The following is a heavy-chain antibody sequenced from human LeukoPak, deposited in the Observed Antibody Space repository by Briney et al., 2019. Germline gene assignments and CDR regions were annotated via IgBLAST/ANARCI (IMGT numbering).Heavy chain of an antibody. J-gene: IGHJ6*03. V-gene: IGHV4-59*01. CDR1: GGPISSYY. D-gene: IGHD2-15*01. CDR3: ARVECSGGSCYPIYYYYYMDV. CDR2: IYYSGST. Sequence: SETLSLTCTVSGGPISSYYWSWIRQPPGRGLEWIGYIYYSGSTNYNPSLKSRVTISVDTSKNQFSLKLTSVTAADTAVYYCARVECSGGSCYPIYYYYYMDVWGKGTTVTVSS.